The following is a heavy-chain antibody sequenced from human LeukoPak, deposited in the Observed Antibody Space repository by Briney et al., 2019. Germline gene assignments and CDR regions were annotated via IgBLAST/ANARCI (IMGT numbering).Heavy chain of an antibody. V-gene: IGHV4-34*01. CDR1: GGSFSGYY. CDR3: ARHKPAPLHRTYYYGSGSPPYYYYMDV. D-gene: IGHD3-10*01. CDR2: INHSGST. J-gene: IGHJ6*03. Sequence: PSETLSLTCAVYGGSFSGYYWSWIRQPPGKGLEWIGEINHSGSTNYNPSLKSRVTISVDTSKNQFSLKLSSVTAADTAVYYCARHKPAPLHRTYYYGSGSPPYYYYMDVWGKGTTVTISS.